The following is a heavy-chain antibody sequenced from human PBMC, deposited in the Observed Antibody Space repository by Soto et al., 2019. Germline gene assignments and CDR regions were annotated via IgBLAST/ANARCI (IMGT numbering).Heavy chain of an antibody. V-gene: IGHV4-31*03. CDR2: IYYSGST. CDR3: ARVDWNHHTYNWFDP. Sequence: SETPSLTCTVSGGSISSGGYYWSWIRQHPGKGLEWIGYIYYSGSTYYNPSLKSRVTISVDTSKNQFSLKLSSVTAADTAVYYCARVDWNHHTYNWFDPWGQGTLVTVSS. CDR1: GGSISSGGYY. J-gene: IGHJ5*02. D-gene: IGHD1-1*01.